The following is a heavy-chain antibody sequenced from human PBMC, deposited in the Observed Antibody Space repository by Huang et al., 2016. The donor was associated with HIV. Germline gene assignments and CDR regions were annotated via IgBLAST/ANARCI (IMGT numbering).Heavy chain of an antibody. CDR3: ARILMASYYFDY. D-gene: IGHD6-6*01. J-gene: IGHJ4*02. CDR2: NYAGDTDT. CDR1: GYSFTSYW. V-gene: IGHV5-51*01. Sequence: EVQLVQSGAEVKKPGESLKISCKGSGYSFTSYWIGWVRQMPGKGLEWRGINYAGDTDTRYSPSFQGQVTISAEQSISTAYLKWSSLKASDTAMYYCARILMASYYFDYWGQGTLVTVSS.